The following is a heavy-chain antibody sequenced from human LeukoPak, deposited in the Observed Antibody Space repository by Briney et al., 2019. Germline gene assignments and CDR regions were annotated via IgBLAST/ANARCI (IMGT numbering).Heavy chain of an antibody. CDR1: GFTFSDYN. CDR3: ARSIGLTGGGVDV. Sequence: GGSLRLSCAASGFTFSDYNMNWVRQAPGKGLEWVSYITNGGSTIHHADSVKGRFTISRDNAKKTLYLQMNSLRAENTAVYYCARSIGLTGGGVDVWGQGTTVTVSS. V-gene: IGHV3-11*01. D-gene: IGHD3-9*01. CDR2: ITNGGSTI. J-gene: IGHJ6*02.